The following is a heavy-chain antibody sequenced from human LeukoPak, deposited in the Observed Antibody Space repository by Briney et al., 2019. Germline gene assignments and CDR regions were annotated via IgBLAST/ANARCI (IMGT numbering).Heavy chain of an antibody. CDR3: ARATTGYYYYGTDV. D-gene: IGHD5-12*01. Sequence: ASVKVSCKASGCTFTGYYMHWVRQAPGQGLEWMGWINPNSGGTNYAQKFQGWVTMTRDTSISTAYMELSRLRSDDTAVYYCARATTGYYYYGTDVWGQGTTVTVSS. CDR2: INPNSGGT. CDR1: GCTFTGYY. V-gene: IGHV1-2*04. J-gene: IGHJ6*02.